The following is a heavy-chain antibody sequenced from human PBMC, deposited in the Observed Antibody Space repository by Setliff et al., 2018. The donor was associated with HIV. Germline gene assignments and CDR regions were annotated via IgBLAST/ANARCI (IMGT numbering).Heavy chain of an antibody. CDR2: IYTSGST. V-gene: IGHV4-4*09. J-gene: IGHJ4*02. CDR1: GGSISSYY. CDR3: ARLSSDYYYFDY. D-gene: IGHD4-17*01. Sequence: PSETLSLTCTVSGGSISSYYWSWIRQPPGKGLEWIGYIYTSGSTNYNPSLKSRVTISLDTSKNQFSPKLTSVTAADTAVYYCARLSSDYYYFDYWGQGTLVTVSS.